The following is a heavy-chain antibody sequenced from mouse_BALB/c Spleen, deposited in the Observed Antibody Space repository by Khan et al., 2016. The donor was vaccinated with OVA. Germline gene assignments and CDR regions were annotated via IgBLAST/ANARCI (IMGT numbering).Heavy chain of an antibody. V-gene: IGHV1-77*01. CDR3: SREGGAGFPY. CDR1: GYTFTDYN. Sequence: VQLQESGAELARPGASVKLSCKASGYTFTDYNINWVKQRTGQGLEWIGEIYPGSNNTYYNEKFKGKATLTADKSSSTPYMQLSSLTSEDSAVYFGSREGGAGFPYWGQGTLVTVSA. CDR2: IYPGSNNT. J-gene: IGHJ3*01.